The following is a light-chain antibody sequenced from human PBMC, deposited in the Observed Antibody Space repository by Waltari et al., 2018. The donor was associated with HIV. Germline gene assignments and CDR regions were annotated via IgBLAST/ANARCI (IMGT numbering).Light chain of an antibody. CDR1: QSVSSN. Sequence: EIEMTQSPATLYVSPGGRATLSCRASQSVSSNLAWYQQKPGQAPRLLIYGASTRATDIPARFSGSTSGTHFTLTISSLQSEDFAVYYCQQYNNWPLTFGGGTRVEVK. V-gene: IGKV3-15*01. J-gene: IGKJ4*01. CDR2: GAS. CDR3: QQYNNWPLT.